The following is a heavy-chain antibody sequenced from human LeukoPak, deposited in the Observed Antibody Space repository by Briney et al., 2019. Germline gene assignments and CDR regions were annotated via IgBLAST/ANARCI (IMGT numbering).Heavy chain of an antibody. CDR1: DGSITNYD. Sequence: PSETLSLTCTVSDGSITNYDWSWVRQPPGKGLEFIAHVHYSGTANYNPFLRSRVTISIDTSKKHFFLKLKSVTAADTAVYYCARGYGDFRVEGRYFDSWGQGTLVTVSS. V-gene: IGHV4-59*01. J-gene: IGHJ4*02. D-gene: IGHD4-17*01. CDR3: ARGYGDFRVEGRYFDS. CDR2: VHYSGTA.